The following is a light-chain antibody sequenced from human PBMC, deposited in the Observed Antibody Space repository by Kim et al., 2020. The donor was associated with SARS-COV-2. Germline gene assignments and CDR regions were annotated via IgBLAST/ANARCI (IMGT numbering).Light chain of an antibody. V-gene: IGLV4-69*01. CDR1: AGHTTYP. CDR3: QAWSFGIGV. Sequence: QLVLTQAPSASASLGASVKLTCTLDAGHTTYPIAWHQQLPEKGPRYLMKVNPDGSLNRGAGIPDRFSASSSGAERYLTISSLQSEDEGDYYCQAWSFGIGVFGGGTQLTVL. CDR2: VNPDGSL. J-gene: IGLJ3*02.